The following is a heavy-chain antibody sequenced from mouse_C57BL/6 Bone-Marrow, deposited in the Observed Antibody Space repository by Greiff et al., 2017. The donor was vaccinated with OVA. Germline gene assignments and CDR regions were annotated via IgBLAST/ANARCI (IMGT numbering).Heavy chain of an antibody. CDR3: AREGFYYAMDY. J-gene: IGHJ4*01. CDR1: GYTFTSYW. V-gene: IGHV1-72*01. CDR2: IYPNSGGT. Sequence: QVQLQQSGAELVKPGASVKLSCKASGYTFTSYWMHWVKQRPGRGLEWIGRIYPNSGGTKYNEKFKSKATLTVDKPSSTAYMQLSSLTSEDSAVYYCAREGFYYAMDYWGQGTSVTVSS.